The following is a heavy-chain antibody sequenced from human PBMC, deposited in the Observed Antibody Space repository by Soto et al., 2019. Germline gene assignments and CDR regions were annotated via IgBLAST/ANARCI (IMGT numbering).Heavy chain of an antibody. Sequence: SETLSLTCTVSGGSISSYYWSWIRQPPGKGLEWIGYIYYSGSTNYNPSLKSRVTISVDTSKNQFSLKLSSVTAADTAVYYCASGVVPAAIFRGYYYYYYMDVWGKGTTVTVSS. V-gene: IGHV4-59*01. J-gene: IGHJ6*03. CDR1: GGSISSYY. CDR3: ASGVVPAAIFRGYYYYYYMDV. CDR2: IYYSGST. D-gene: IGHD2-2*01.